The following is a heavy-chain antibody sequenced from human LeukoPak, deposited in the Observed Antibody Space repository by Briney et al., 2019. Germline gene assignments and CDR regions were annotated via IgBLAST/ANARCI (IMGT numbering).Heavy chain of an antibody. CDR3: ARGRGFYDYVWGSYRFSKTNIDY. Sequence: SETLSLTCAVYGGSFSGYYWSWIRQPPGKGLEWIGEINHSGSTNYNPSLKSRVTISVDTSKNQFSLKLSSVTAADTAVYYCARGRGFYDYVWGSYRFSKTNIDYWGQGTLVTVSS. CDR1: GGSFSGYY. J-gene: IGHJ4*02. D-gene: IGHD3-16*02. V-gene: IGHV4-34*01. CDR2: INHSGST.